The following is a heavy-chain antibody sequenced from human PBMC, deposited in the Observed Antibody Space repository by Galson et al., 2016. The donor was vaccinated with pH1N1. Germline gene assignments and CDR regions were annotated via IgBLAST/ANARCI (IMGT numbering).Heavy chain of an antibody. Sequence: SLRLSCAASGFTFGSYAMHWVRQAPGKGLEWVAVISYDGRKKFHGDSVKGRFTISRDNSKNTLYLQMNSLRDEDTSIYYCARERGNWGLDNWVQGTLVTASS. CDR2: ISYDGRKK. D-gene: IGHD7-27*01. V-gene: IGHV3-30*04. CDR1: GFTFGSYA. J-gene: IGHJ4*02. CDR3: ARERGNWGLDN.